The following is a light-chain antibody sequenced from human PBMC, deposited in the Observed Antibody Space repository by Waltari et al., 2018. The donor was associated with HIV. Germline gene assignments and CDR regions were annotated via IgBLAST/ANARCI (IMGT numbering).Light chain of an antibody. CDR1: SSDVGAPDH. CDR2: DVT. CDR3: SSYTTTYYVV. V-gene: IGLV2-14*03. Sequence: QSALTQPASVSGSPGQSITISCTGTSSDVGAPDHVSWYQQHPGKAPKVIIYDVTQGPSGVSDRFSGSKSGNTASLTISGLQAEDEAYYYCSSYTTTYYVVFGGGTKVFVV. J-gene: IGLJ2*01.